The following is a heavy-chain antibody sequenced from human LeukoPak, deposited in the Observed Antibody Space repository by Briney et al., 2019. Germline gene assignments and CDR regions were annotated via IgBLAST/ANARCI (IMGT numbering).Heavy chain of an antibody. CDR2: ISSSGSTI. Sequence: GGSLRLFCAVSGFTFSSYEMNWVRQAPGKGLEWVSYISSSGSTIYYADSVKGRFTISRDNAKKSLYLQMNSLRAEDTAVYYCAKNGHGSGSYYPRTKYYFDYWGQGTLVTVSS. J-gene: IGHJ4*02. D-gene: IGHD3-10*01. V-gene: IGHV3-48*03. CDR1: GFTFSSYE. CDR3: AKNGHGSGSYYPRTKYYFDY.